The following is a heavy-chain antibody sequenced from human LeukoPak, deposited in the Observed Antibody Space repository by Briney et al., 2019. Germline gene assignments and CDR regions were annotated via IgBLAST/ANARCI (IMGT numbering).Heavy chain of an antibody. V-gene: IGHV3-30*03. D-gene: IGHD5-24*01. CDR2: ISYGGSNK. Sequence: GGSPRLSCAASGFTFSSYGMHWVRQAPGKGLEWGAVISYGGSNKYYADSVKGRFTISRDNSKNTLYLQMNSLRAEDTAVYYCASLEMATIVYWGQGTLVTVSS. CDR3: ASLEMATIVY. CDR1: GFTFSSYG. J-gene: IGHJ4*02.